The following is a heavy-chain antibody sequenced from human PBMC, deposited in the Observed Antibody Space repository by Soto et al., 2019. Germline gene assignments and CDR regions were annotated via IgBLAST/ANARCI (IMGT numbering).Heavy chain of an antibody. D-gene: IGHD3-9*01. J-gene: IGHJ3*02. Sequence: ASVKVSCKASGYTFTGYYMHWVRQAPGQGLEWMGWINPNSGGTNYAQKFQGWVTMTRDTSISTAYMELSRLRSDDTAVYYCARDSHYYDILTGYYEQDAFDIWGQGTMVTVS. CDR2: INPNSGGT. CDR3: ARDSHYYDILTGYYEQDAFDI. V-gene: IGHV1-2*04. CDR1: GYTFTGYY.